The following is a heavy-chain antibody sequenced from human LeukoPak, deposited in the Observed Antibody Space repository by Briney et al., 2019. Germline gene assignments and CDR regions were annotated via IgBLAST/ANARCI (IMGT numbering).Heavy chain of an antibody. CDR3: AKGYCSSISCLVDY. V-gene: IGHV3-9*01. CDR2: ISWNSGSI. D-gene: IGHD2-2*01. Sequence: GGSLRLSCAASGFTFDDYAMHWVRQAPGKGLEWVSGISWNSGSIGYADSVKSRFTISRDNAKNSLYLQMNSLRAEDTALYYCAKGYCSSISCLVDYWGQGTLVTVSS. J-gene: IGHJ4*02. CDR1: GFTFDDYA.